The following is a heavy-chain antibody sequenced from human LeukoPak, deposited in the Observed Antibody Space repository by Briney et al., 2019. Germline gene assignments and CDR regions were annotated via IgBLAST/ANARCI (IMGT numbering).Heavy chain of an antibody. J-gene: IGHJ4*02. D-gene: IGHD4-17*01. V-gene: IGHV3-15*01. CDR1: GFTFSSYE. CDR3: TTDSGDYGDYVRE. CDR2: ITSKSAGGTT. Sequence: GGSLRLSCAASGFTFSSYEMNWVRQAPGKGLEWVARITSKSAGGTTDYPAPVKGRFTISRDDSKNMLYLQMNSLKTEDTAVYYCTTDSGDYGDYVREWGQGTLVTVSS.